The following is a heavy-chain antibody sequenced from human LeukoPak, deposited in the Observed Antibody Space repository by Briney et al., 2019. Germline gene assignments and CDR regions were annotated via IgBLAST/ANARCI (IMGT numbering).Heavy chain of an antibody. Sequence: GGSLRLSCAASGFTFATYWMTWVRQAPGKGLELVANIKEDGSEKYYVDSVKGRFTISRDNAKNSLYLQMNSLRAEDTALYYCVYGGSYYVAWGQGTLVTVSS. CDR3: VYGGSYYVA. V-gene: IGHV3-7*01. CDR2: IKEDGSEK. CDR1: GFTFATYW. J-gene: IGHJ5*02. D-gene: IGHD1-26*01.